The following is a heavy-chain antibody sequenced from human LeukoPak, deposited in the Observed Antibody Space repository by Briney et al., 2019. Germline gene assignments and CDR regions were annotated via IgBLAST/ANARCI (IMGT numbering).Heavy chain of an antibody. V-gene: IGHV1-8*03. CDR3: ARGHVIPGENWLDP. Sequence: ASVKVSCKASGYTFPNYDIYWVRHAAGQGLEWMGWMNPNTGNTITAQKFQARVTLSSDTSITTAYMELSSLTSDDTAVYYCARGHVIPGENWLDPWGQGTLVTVSS. CDR2: MNPNTGNT. J-gene: IGHJ5*02. D-gene: IGHD3-16*02. CDR1: GYTFPNYD.